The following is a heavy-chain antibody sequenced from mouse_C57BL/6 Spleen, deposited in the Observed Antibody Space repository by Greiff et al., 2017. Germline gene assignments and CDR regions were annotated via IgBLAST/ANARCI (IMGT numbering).Heavy chain of an antibody. CDR1: GYTFTSYG. CDR3: ARRGDGVYAMDY. Sequence: QVQLKESGAELARPGASVKLSCKASGYTFTSYGISWVKQRTGQGLEWIGEIYPRSGNTYYNEKFKGKATLTADKSSSTAYMELRSLTSEDSAVYFCARRGDGVYAMDYWGQGTSVTVSS. CDR2: IYPRSGNT. J-gene: IGHJ4*01. V-gene: IGHV1-81*01. D-gene: IGHD3-3*01.